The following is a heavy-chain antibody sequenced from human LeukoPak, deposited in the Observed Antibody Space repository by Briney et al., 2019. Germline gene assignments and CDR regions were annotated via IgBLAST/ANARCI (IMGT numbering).Heavy chain of an antibody. V-gene: IGHV2-5*08. CDR3: AHRPIVGASHFDY. CDR2: IYWDDDK. CDR1: GGSISSYYW. Sequence: TLSLTCTVSGGSISSYYWSWIRQPPGKALEWLALIYWDDDKRYSPSLKSRLTITKDTSKNQVVLTMTNMDPVDTATYYCAHRPIVGASHFDYWGQGTLVTVSS. D-gene: IGHD1-26*01. J-gene: IGHJ4*02.